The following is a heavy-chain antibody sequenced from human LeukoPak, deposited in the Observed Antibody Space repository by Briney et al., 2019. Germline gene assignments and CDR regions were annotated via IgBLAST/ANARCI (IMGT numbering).Heavy chain of an antibody. D-gene: IGHD3-10*01. CDR2: ISGSGGST. CDR3: ARDRITMVRGARYNWFDP. J-gene: IGHJ5*02. V-gene: IGHV3-23*01. CDR1: GFTFSSYA. Sequence: PGGSLRLSCAASGFTFSSYAMGWVRQAPGKGLEWVSGISGSGGSTYHADSVKGRFTISRDNSKNTLYLQMNSLRAEDTAVYYCARDRITMVRGARYNWFDPWGQGTLVTVSS.